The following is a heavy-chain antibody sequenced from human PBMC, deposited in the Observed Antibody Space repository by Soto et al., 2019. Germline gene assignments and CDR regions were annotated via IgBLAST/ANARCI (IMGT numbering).Heavy chain of an antibody. CDR1: GFTFSSYA. J-gene: IGHJ4*02. Sequence: GGSLRLSCAASGFTFSSYAMSWVRQAPGKGLEWVSAISGSGGSTYYADSVKGRFTISRDNSKNTLYLQMNSLRAEDTAVYYCAKEGKYYDILTSGLRRLYYLDYWGQGTLVTVSS. CDR3: AKEGKYYDILTSGLRRLYYLDY. CDR2: ISGSGGST. V-gene: IGHV3-23*01. D-gene: IGHD3-9*01.